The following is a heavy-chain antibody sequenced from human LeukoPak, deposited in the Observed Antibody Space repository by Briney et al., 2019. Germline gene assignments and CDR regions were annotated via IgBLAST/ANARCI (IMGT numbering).Heavy chain of an antibody. CDR2: IYSGGDT. V-gene: IGHV3-53*01. J-gene: IGHJ6*03. CDR1: GFTVSNNY. Sequence: GGSLRLSCAASGFTVSNNYMSWVRQAPGKGLEWVSVIYSGGDTYYADSVKGRFTISRDNSKNTLYLQMNSLRAEDTAIYYCAKDSGLLWVQENYYFMDVWGKGTTVT. CDR3: AKDSGLLWVQENYYFMDV. D-gene: IGHD3-10*01.